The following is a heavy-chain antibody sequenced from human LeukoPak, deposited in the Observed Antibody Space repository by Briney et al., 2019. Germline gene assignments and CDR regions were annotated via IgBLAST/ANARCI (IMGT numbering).Heavy chain of an antibody. CDR3: ARLHGSGS. J-gene: IGHJ4*02. CDR1: GFTFSSYS. D-gene: IGHD3-10*01. V-gene: IGHV3-7*01. Sequence: PGGSLRLSCAASGFTFSSYSMNWVRRAPGKGLEWVADIQQDGTEKYYVDSVMGRFTISRDNAKNSLYLQMNSLRGDDTAVYYCARLHGSGSWGQGTLVTVSS. CDR2: IQQDGTEK.